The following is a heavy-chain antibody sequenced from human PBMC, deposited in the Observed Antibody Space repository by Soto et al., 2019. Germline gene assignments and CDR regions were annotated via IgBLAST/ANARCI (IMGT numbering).Heavy chain of an antibody. CDR2: INAGNGNT. CDR1: GYTFTSYA. V-gene: IGHV1-3*01. J-gene: IGHJ6*02. CDR3: ARDYDFWSGYPKTYYYYGMDV. D-gene: IGHD3-3*01. Sequence: QVQLVQSGAEVKKPGASVKVSCKASGYTFTSYAMHWARQAPGQRLEWMGWINAGNGNTKYSQKFQGRVTITRDTSASTAYMELSSLRSEDTAVYYCARDYDFWSGYPKTYYYYGMDVWGQGTTVTVSS.